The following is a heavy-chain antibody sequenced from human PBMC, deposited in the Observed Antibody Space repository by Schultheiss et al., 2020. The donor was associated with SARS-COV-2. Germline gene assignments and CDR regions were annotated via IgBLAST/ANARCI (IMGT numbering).Heavy chain of an antibody. CDR1: GFTFSSYG. J-gene: IGHJ6*02. D-gene: IGHD3-3*01. CDR3: AKDLGLDDFWSGPYYYGMDV. CDR2: IWYDGSNK. Sequence: GGSLRLSCAASGFTFSSYGMHWVRQAPGKGLEWVAVIWYDGSNKYYADSVKGRFTISRDNSKNTLYLQMNSLRAEDTAVYYCAKDLGLDDFWSGPYYYGMDVWGQGTTVTVSS. V-gene: IGHV3-30*02.